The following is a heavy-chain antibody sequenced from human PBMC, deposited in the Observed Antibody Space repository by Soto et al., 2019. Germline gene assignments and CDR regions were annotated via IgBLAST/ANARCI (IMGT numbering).Heavy chain of an antibody. Sequence: EVQLVESGGGLVQPGGSLKLSCAASGFMFSGSAIHWVRQASGKGLEWVSRIKSRADNYATGYAASVKGRFTISRDDSKNTASLQMNSLRTDDTAVYYCVRYHDGGSLDYWGQGTLVTVSS. J-gene: IGHJ4*02. CDR3: VRYHDGGSLDY. D-gene: IGHD3-3*01. CDR2: IKSRADNYAT. CDR1: GFMFSGSA. V-gene: IGHV3-73*02.